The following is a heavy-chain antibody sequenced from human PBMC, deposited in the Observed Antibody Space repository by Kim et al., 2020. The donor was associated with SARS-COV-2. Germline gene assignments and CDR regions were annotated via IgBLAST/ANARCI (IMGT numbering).Heavy chain of an antibody. J-gene: IGHJ6*03. Sequence: ASVKVSCKASGYTFTSYDINWVRQATGQGLEWMGWMNPNSGNTGYAQKLRGRVTMTRNTSISTAYMELSSLRSEDTAVYYCARGLGITMIVSKSYYMDVWGKGTTVTVSS. CDR3: ARGLGITMIVSKSYYMDV. V-gene: IGHV1-8*01. CDR1: GYTFTSYD. D-gene: IGHD3-22*01. CDR2: MNPNSGNT.